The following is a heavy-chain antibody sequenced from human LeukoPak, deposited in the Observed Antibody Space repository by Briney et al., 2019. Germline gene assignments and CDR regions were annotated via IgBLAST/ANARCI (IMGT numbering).Heavy chain of an antibody. V-gene: IGHV3-48*03. CDR3: AGGVVDTAMVTNYYYYNGMDV. Sequence: GGSLRLSCAASGFTFSSYEMNWVRQAPGEGREWVSYISSSGNTIYYADSVKGRFTISRDNAKNSLYLQMNSLRAEDTAVYYCAGGVVDTAMVTNYYYYNGMDVWGKGTTVTVSS. D-gene: IGHD5-18*01. J-gene: IGHJ6*04. CDR1: GFTFSSYE. CDR2: ISSSGNTI.